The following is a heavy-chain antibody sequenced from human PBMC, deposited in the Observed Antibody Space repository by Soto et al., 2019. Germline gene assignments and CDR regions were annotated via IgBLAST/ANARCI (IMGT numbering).Heavy chain of an antibody. CDR1: GFSLSTSGVG. D-gene: IGHD6-13*01. Sequence: SGPTLVNPTQTLTLTCTFSGFSLSTSGVGVGWIRQPPGKALEWLALIYWNDDKRYSPSLKSRLTITKDTSKNQVVLTMTNMDPVDTATYYCAHRPRISSSWYNWLDPWGQGTLVTVSS. CDR2: IYWNDDK. CDR3: AHRPRISSSWYNWLDP. V-gene: IGHV2-5*01. J-gene: IGHJ5*02.